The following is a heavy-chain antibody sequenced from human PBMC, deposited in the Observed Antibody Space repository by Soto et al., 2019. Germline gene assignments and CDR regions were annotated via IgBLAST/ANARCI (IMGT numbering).Heavy chain of an antibody. CDR3: ARDHPPYSSRRAWWFDP. CDR1: GGSFSGYY. CDR2: ISSSSSTI. J-gene: IGHJ5*02. D-gene: IGHD6-13*01. Sequence: ETLSLTCAVYGGSFSGYYWSWVRQAPGKGLEWVSYISSSSSTIYYADSVKGRFTISRDNAKNSLYLQMNSLRDEDTAVYYCARDHPPYSSRRAWWFDPWGQGTLVTVSS. V-gene: IGHV3-48*02.